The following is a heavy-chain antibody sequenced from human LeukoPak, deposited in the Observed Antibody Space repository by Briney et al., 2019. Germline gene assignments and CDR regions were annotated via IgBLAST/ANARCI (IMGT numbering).Heavy chain of an antibody. CDR3: ASVPIETSGAFDI. Sequence: PSETLSLTCTVSGGSISSSSYYWGWIRQPPGKGLEWIGSIYYSGSTYYNPSLKSRVTISVDTSKNQFSLKLSSVTAADTAVYYCASVPIETSGAFDIWGQGTMVTVSS. CDR2: IYYSGST. V-gene: IGHV4-39*07. CDR1: GGSISSSSYY. J-gene: IGHJ3*02. D-gene: IGHD3-3*01.